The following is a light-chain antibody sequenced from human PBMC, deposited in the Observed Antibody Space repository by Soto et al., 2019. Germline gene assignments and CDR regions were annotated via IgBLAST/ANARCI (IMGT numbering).Light chain of an antibody. CDR3: CSYAGSSTHV. Sequence: QSALTQPASVSGSPGQSITISCTGTSSDVGSYKFVSWYQQYPGKAPKLMIYEGSKRPSGVSNRFSGSKSGNTASLTISGLQAEDEADYYCCSYAGSSTHVFGTGTKLTVL. CDR2: EGS. V-gene: IGLV2-23*01. J-gene: IGLJ1*01. CDR1: SSDVGSYKF.